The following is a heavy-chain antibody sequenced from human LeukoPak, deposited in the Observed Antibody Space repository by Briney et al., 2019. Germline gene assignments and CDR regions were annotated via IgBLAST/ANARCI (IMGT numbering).Heavy chain of an antibody. CDR1: GNTLSKYG. CDR2: ISDSGGDT. D-gene: IGHD3/OR15-3a*01. J-gene: IGHJ4*02. Sequence: GGSLRLSCAVSGNTLSKYGMRCVRQAPGKGLEWGAGISDSGGDTKYADSVKGRFTISRDNPKNTLYLQMNSLRAEDTAVYFCAKRGVVIRVILVGFHKEAYYFEYWGQGALVTVSS. V-gene: IGHV3-23*01. CDR3: AKRGVVIRVILVGFHKEAYYFEY.